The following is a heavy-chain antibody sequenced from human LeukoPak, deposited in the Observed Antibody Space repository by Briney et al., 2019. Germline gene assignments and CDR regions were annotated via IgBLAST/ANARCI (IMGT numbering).Heavy chain of an antibody. CDR2: IIPIFGTA. D-gene: IGHD4-17*01. CDR1: GYTFTTYD. CDR3: ARDRDYDMAHWYFDL. V-gene: IGHV1-69*06. Sequence: SVKVSCKASGYTFTTYDITWVRQATGQGLEWMGGIIPIFGTANYAQKFQGRVTITADKSTSTAYMELSSLRSEDTAVYYCARDRDYDMAHWYFDLWGRGTLVTVSS. J-gene: IGHJ2*01.